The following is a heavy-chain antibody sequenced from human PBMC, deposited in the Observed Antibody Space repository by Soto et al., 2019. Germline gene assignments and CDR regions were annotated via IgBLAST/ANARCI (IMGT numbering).Heavy chain of an antibody. D-gene: IGHD2-15*01. CDR2: IRSKSNNYAT. CDR3: TRHLAVC. J-gene: IGHJ4*02. CDR1: GFTFSDSA. Sequence: EVQLVESGGGLVQPGGSLKLSCAASGFTFSDSAMHWVRQASGKGLEWVGRIRSKSNNYATEYAASVKGRFTISRDDSRNTAYLQMNSLKTEDTAVYYCTRHLAVCWGQGTLVTVSS. V-gene: IGHV3-73*01.